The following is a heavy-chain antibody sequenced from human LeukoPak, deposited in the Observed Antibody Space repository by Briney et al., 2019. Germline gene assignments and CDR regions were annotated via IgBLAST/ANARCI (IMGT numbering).Heavy chain of an antibody. CDR2: IYTSGST. CDR1: GGSISSGGYY. J-gene: IGHJ3*02. D-gene: IGHD3-22*01. Sequence: SETLSLTCTVSGGSISSGGYYWSWIRQPAGKGLEWIGRIYTSGSTNYNPSLKSRVSISVDTSKNQFSLKLSSVTAADTAVYYCARHYFNYYDSSGNDAFDIWGQGTMVTVSS. V-gene: IGHV4-61*02. CDR3: ARHYFNYYDSSGNDAFDI.